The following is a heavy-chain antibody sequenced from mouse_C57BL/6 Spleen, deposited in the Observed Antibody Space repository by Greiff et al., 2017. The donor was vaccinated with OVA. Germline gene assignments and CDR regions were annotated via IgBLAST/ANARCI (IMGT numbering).Heavy chain of an antibody. D-gene: IGHD3-3*01. V-gene: IGHV1-15*01. CDR1: GYTFTDYE. CDR2: IDPETGGT. Sequence: VQLQESGAELVRPGASVTLSCKASGYTFTDYEMHWVKQTPVHGLEWIGAIDPETGGTAYNQKFKGKAILTADKSSSTAYMELRSLTSEDSAVYYWTRRGRGDFDYWGQGTTLTVSS. J-gene: IGHJ2*01. CDR3: TRRGRGDFDY.